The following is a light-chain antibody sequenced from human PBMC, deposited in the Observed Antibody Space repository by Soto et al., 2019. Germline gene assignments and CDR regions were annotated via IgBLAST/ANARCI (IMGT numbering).Light chain of an antibody. Sequence: QSALTQPPSASGSPGQSVTISCTGTSSDVGGYNYVSWYQQHPGKAPKLMIYEVTKRPSGVPDRFSGSKSGNTASLTVSGLLAEEEADYYCSSHAGIINVVFGGGTKLTVL. CDR2: EVT. CDR1: SSDVGGYNY. J-gene: IGLJ3*02. V-gene: IGLV2-8*01. CDR3: SSHAGIINVV.